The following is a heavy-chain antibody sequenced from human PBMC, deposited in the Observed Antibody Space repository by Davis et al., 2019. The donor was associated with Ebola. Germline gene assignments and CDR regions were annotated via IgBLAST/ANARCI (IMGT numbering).Heavy chain of an antibody. CDR2: IYSGGST. V-gene: IGHV3-53*01. CDR1: GFTVSTNY. D-gene: IGHD6-6*01. Sequence: GGSLRLSCAASGFTVSTNYMSWVRQAPGKGLEWVSVIYSGGSTDYADSVKGRFTISRDNSKNTLFLQMNSLRAEDTAVYYCAKGGGTSSSDFRRTWGQGTLVTVSS. CDR3: AKGGGTSSSDFRRT. J-gene: IGHJ5*02.